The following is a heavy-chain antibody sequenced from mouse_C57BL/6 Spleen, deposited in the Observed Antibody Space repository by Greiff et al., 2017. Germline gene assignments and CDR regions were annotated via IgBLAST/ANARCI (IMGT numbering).Heavy chain of an antibody. V-gene: IGHV3-1*01. D-gene: IGHD1-1*01. J-gene: IGHJ1*03. CDR1: GYSITSGYD. Sequence: EVKVEESGPGMVKPSQSLSLTCTVTGYSITSGYDWHWIRHFPGNKLEWMGYISYSGSTNYNPSLKSRISITHDTSKNHFFLKLNSVTTEDTATYYCARGSYWYFDVWGTGTTVTVSS. CDR2: ISYSGST. CDR3: ARGSYWYFDV.